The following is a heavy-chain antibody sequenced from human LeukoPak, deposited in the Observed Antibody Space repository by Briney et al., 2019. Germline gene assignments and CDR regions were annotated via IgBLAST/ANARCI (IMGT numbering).Heavy chain of an antibody. V-gene: IGHV1-2*02. Sequence: ASVKVSCKASGYTFTRYYMHWVRQAPGQGLEWMGWINPNSGGTNYAQTFQGRVTMTRDTSISTAYMELSRLGSDDTAVYYCAREASPFVVVVAATLIGAFDIWGQGTMVTVSS. D-gene: IGHD2-15*01. CDR2: INPNSGGT. CDR1: GYTFTRYY. CDR3: AREASPFVVVVAATLIGAFDI. J-gene: IGHJ3*02.